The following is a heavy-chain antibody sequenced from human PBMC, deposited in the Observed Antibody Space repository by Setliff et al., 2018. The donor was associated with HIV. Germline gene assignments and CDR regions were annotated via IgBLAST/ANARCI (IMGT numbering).Heavy chain of an antibody. Sequence: SLTCAVYGGSFSDHYWTWIRQPPGKGLEWIGEINQSGISNFNPSLKSRVTMPIDTPKNQFSLKLSSVTAADTAVYFCARGGGFWSGQLDYWGQGTLVTVSS. CDR3: ARGGGFWSGQLDY. CDR2: INQSGIS. V-gene: IGHV4-34*01. D-gene: IGHD3-3*01. CDR1: GGSFSDHY. J-gene: IGHJ4*02.